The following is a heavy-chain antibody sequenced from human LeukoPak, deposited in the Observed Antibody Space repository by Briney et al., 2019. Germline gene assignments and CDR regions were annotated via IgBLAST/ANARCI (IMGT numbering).Heavy chain of an antibody. J-gene: IGHJ3*02. CDR2: IIPIFGTA. V-gene: IGHV1-69*13. Sequence: SVKVSCKASGYTFTSYGISWVRQAPGQGLEWMGGIIPIFGTANYAQKFQGRVTITADESTSTAYMELSSLRSEDTAVYYCARGRSSNWPILDAFDIWGQGTMVTVSS. CDR3: ARGRSSNWPILDAFDI. CDR1: GYTFTSYG. D-gene: IGHD6-13*01.